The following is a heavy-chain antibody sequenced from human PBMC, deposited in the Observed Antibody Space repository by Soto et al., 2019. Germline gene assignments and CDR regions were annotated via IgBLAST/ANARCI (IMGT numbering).Heavy chain of an antibody. J-gene: IGHJ4*02. CDR1: GYGFASYW. V-gene: IGHV5-51*01. CDR2: IDPGDSES. Sequence: GESLKISCKGSGYGFASYWIAWVRQMPGKGLEWMGIIDPGDSESRYSPSFQGQVTISADKSITTAYLQWSSLKASDTAMYYCARQLPAPADIDYLGQGLLVTVSS. CDR3: ARQLPAPADIDY. D-gene: IGHD6-13*01.